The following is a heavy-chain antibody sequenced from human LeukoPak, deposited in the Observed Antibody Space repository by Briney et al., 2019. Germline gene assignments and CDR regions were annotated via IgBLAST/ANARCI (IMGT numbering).Heavy chain of an antibody. J-gene: IGHJ4*02. V-gene: IGHV3-9*01. Sequence: GGSLRLSCAASGFTFDDYAMHWVRQAPGKGLEWVSGISWNSGSIGYADSVKGRFTISRDNAKNSLYLRMNSLRAEDTALYYCAKDPPPPHTAAAEALWGQGTLVTVSS. D-gene: IGHD6-13*01. CDR1: GFTFDDYA. CDR3: AKDPPPPHTAAAEAL. CDR2: ISWNSGSI.